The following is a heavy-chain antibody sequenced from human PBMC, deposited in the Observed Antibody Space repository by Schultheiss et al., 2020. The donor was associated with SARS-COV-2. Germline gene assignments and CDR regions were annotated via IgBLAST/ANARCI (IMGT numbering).Heavy chain of an antibody. J-gene: IGHJ4*02. CDR2: IIPILGIA. V-gene: IGHV1-69*04. D-gene: IGHD1-20*01. CDR1: GGTFSSYT. Sequence: SVKVSCKASGGTFSSYTISWVRQAPGQGLEWMGRIIPILGIANYAQKFQGRVTITADKSTSTAYMELSSLRSEDTAVYYCARDGLDNWNPDGGYWGQGTLVTVS. CDR3: ARDGLDNWNPDGGY.